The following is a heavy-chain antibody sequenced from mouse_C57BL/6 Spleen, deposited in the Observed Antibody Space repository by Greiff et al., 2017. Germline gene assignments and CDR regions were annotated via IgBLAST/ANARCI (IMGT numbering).Heavy chain of an antibody. V-gene: IGHV1-54*01. CDR1: GYAFTNYL. CDR3: ARYYGNYYAMDY. CDR2: INPGSGGT. Sequence: VQLQQSGAELVRPGTSVKVSCKASGYAFTNYLIEWVKQRPGQGLEWIGVINPGSGGTNYNEKFKGKATLTADTSSSTAYMQLSSLTSEDSAVYFCARYYGNYYAMDYWGQGTSVTVSS. D-gene: IGHD2-1*01. J-gene: IGHJ4*01.